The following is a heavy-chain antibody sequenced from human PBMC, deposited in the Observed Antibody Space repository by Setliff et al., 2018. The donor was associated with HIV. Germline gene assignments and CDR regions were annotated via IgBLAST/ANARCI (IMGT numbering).Heavy chain of an antibody. J-gene: IGHJ3*01. CDR1: GGSIIYTSYY. CDR3: AKSIVGGTTHAFDL. CDR2: IYYSGSV. D-gene: IGHD1-26*01. V-gene: IGHV4-39*07. Sequence: SETLSLTCTVSGGSIIYTSYYWGWIRQPPGKGLEWIGSIYYSGSVYYNPSLKSRVTISVDTTKSQFSLKVKSVTAADTAVYYCAKSIVGGTTHAFDLWGQGTMVTVSS.